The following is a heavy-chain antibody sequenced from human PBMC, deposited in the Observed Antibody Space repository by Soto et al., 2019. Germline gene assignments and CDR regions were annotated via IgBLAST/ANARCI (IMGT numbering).Heavy chain of an antibody. J-gene: IGHJ6*02. CDR1: GYTFTGYY. V-gene: IGHV1-2*04. Sequence: ASVKVSCKASGYTFTGYYMHWVRQAPGQGLEWMGWINPNSGGTNYAQKFQGWVTMTRDTSISTAYMELSRLRSDDTAVYYCARDSSSWSLNYYYYYGMDVWGQGTTVTVSS. D-gene: IGHD6-13*01. CDR3: ARDSSSWSLNYYYYYGMDV. CDR2: INPNSGGT.